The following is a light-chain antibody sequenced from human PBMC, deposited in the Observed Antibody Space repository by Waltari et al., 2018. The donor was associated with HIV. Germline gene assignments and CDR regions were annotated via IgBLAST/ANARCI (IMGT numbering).Light chain of an antibody. J-gene: IGLJ3*02. CDR3: AAWDDSLNGLWV. V-gene: IGLV1-44*01. CDR2: NSN. Sequence: QSLLTQPPSASGPPGQTVTIPCSAVTSNIGSNTVSWYHQRPGTAPTLLIFNSNQRPSGVPDRFSGSKSGTSASLAISGLQSEDEADYYCAAWDDSLNGLWVFGAGTKVTVL. CDR1: TSNIGSNT.